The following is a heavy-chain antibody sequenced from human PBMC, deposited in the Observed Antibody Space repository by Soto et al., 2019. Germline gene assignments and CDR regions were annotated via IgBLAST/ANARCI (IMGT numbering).Heavy chain of an antibody. V-gene: IGHV4-30-4*01. Sequence: QVQLQESGPGLVKPSQTLSLTCTVSGGSISSGDYYWSWIRQPPGKGLEWIGYIYYSGSTYYNPSLNSRVTISVDTSKNQFSLKLSSVTAADTAVYYCARGYYYDSSGYSNQLDYWGQGTLVTVSS. CDR3: ARGYYYDSSGYSNQLDY. D-gene: IGHD3-22*01. J-gene: IGHJ4*02. CDR1: GGSISSGDYY. CDR2: IYYSGST.